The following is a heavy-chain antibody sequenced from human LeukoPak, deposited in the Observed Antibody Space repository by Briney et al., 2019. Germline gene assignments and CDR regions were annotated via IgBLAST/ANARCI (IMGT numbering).Heavy chain of an antibody. CDR2: ISSSGGTI. V-gene: IGHV3-48*03. J-gene: IGHJ4*02. CDR1: GFTFSTYE. Sequence: PGGSLRLSCAASGFTFSTYEFNWVRQAPAKGLEWLSYISSSGGTIYYADPVKGRFTISRDNAKNSLYLQMDSLRAEDTAIYYCARGARGYTYGRFDYWGQGTLVTVSS. D-gene: IGHD5-18*01. CDR3: ARGARGYTYGRFDY.